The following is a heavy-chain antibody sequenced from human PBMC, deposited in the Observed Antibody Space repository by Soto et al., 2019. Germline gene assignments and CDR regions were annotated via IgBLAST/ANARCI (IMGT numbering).Heavy chain of an antibody. D-gene: IGHD2-2*02. CDR3: ARDHCSSTSCYTAVDY. CDR1: GYTFTSYG. CDR2: VSAYNGNT. Sequence: ASVKVSCKASGYTFTSYGISWVRQAPGQGLEWMGWVSAYNGNTNYAQKLQGRVTMTTDTSTSTAYMELRSLRSDDTAVYYCARDHCSSTSCYTAVDYWGQGTLVIVSS. J-gene: IGHJ4*02. V-gene: IGHV1-18*04.